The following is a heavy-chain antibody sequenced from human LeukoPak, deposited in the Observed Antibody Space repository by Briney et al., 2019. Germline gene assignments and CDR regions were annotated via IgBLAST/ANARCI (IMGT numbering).Heavy chain of an antibody. V-gene: IGHV5-51*01. CDR2: SYPVNSDT. D-gene: IGHD6-19*01. CDR3: ARTKYSSGWTRSNWFDP. J-gene: IGHJ5*02. Sequence: GESLKSSCKGSGYSVTTDWIGGVRQMPGKGREWMGMSYPVNSDTRYSPSFQGQVTISADKSISTAHLQWSSLKASDTAMYYCARTKYSSGWTRSNWFDPWGQGTLVNVSS. CDR1: GYSVTTDW.